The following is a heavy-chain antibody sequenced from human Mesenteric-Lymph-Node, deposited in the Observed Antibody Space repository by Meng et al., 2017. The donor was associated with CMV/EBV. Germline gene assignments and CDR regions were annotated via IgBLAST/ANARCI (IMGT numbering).Heavy chain of an antibody. CDR3: ARALSGYDSSGYFYYFDY. CDR1: GFTFSAYD. V-gene: IGHV3-13*01. CDR2: IGTAGDT. D-gene: IGHD3-22*01. Sequence: GESLKISCAVSGFTFSAYDMHWVRQVTGKGLEWVSSIGTAGDTYYPGSVRGRFTISRENAKNSLYLQMNSLRAGDTAVYYCARALSGYDSSGYFYYFDYWGQGTLVTVSS. J-gene: IGHJ4*02.